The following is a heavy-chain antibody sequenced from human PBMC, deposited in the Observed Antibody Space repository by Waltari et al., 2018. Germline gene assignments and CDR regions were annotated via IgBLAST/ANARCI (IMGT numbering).Heavy chain of an antibody. CDR3: ARHPAMTIMLWYFDL. CDR1: GGSISSSRYY. Sequence: QLQLQESGPGLVKPSETLSLPCTVSGGSISSSRYYWGWISQPPGKGREWIGRIYYSGSTDYNPSLKSRVTISVDTSKNQFSLKLSSVTAADTAVYYCARHPAMTIMLWYFDLWGRGTLVTVSS. D-gene: IGHD2-8*01. J-gene: IGHJ2*01. CDR2: IYYSGST. V-gene: IGHV4-39*01.